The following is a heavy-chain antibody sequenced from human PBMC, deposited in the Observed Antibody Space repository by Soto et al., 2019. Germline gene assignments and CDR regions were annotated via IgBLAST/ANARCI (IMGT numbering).Heavy chain of an antibody. CDR2: ISAYNGNT. CDR1: GCTFTSYG. CDR3: ARATYSSGWYMNNWFDP. J-gene: IGHJ5*02. V-gene: IGHV1-18*01. Sequence: ASVKVSCKASGCTFTSYGISWVRQAPGQGLEWMGWISAYNGNTNYAQKLQGRVTMTTDTSTSTAFMELRSLRSDDTAVYYCARATYSSGWYMNNWFDPWGQGTLVTVSS. D-gene: IGHD6-19*01.